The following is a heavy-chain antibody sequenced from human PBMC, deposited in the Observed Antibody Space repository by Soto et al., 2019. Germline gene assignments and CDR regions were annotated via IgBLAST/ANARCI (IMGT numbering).Heavy chain of an antibody. CDR3: ARPPGYISDWYYFDL. Sequence: QVQLVQSGAEVKKPGASVKVSCEASGYTFVDYYMHWVRQAPGQGFEWMGRISPKSGGTNYAQKFQGRVTMTWDTSLNTAYMELSCLMSEDTAVYYCARPPGYISDWYYFDLWGQGTLVTVSS. CDR1: GYTFVDYY. V-gene: IGHV1-2*02. CDR2: ISPKSGGT. J-gene: IGHJ4*02. D-gene: IGHD6-19*01.